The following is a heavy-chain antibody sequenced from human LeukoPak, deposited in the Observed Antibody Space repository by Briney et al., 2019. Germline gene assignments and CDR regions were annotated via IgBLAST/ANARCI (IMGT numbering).Heavy chain of an antibody. CDR2: INAGNGNT. CDR3: ARYYDSSGYRVLWNWFDP. D-gene: IGHD3-22*01. V-gene: IGHV1-3*01. J-gene: IGHJ5*02. CDR1: GYTFTSYA. Sequence: ASVKVSCKASGYTFTSYAMHWVRQAPGQRLEWMGWINAGNGNTKYSQKFHGRVTITRDTSASTAYMELSSLRSEDTAVYYCARYYDSSGYRVLWNWFDPWGQGTLVTVSS.